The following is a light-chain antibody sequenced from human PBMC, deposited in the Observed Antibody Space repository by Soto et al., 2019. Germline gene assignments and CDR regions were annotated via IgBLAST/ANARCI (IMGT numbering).Light chain of an antibody. J-gene: IGLJ3*02. CDR1: SSDIGGYNY. V-gene: IGLV2-14*01. Sequence: QSALTQPASVSGSPGQSITISCTGTSSDIGGYNYVSWYQQHPGKAPKLMIYDVGNRPSAVSNRFSGSKSGNTASLTISGRQAGDEADYHCSAYTSSRTRVFGGGTKLTVL. CDR2: DVG. CDR3: SAYTSSRTRV.